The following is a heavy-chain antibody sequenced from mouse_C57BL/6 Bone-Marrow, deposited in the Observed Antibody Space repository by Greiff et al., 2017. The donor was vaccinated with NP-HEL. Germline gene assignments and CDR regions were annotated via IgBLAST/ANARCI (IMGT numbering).Heavy chain of an antibody. J-gene: IGHJ4*01. Sequence: QVQLQQPGAELVKPGASVKLSCKASGYTFTSYWMHWVQQRPGRGLEWIGRIDPNSGGTKYNEKFKSKATLTVDKPSSTAYMQLSSLTSEDSAVYYCAGTGTMVTTYYYAMDYWGQGTSVTVSS. CDR3: AGTGTMVTTYYYAMDY. D-gene: IGHD2-2*01. CDR1: GYTFTSYW. CDR2: IDPNSGGT. V-gene: IGHV1-72*01.